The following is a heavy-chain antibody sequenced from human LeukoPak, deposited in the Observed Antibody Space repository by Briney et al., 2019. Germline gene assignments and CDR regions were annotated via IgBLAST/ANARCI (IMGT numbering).Heavy chain of an antibody. J-gene: IGHJ4*02. D-gene: IGHD3-10*01. CDR1: GGSISSANYY. CDR3: ARTRYYYNSRSYGAPYYFDY. Sequence: SETLSLTCTVSGGSISSANYYWSWIRQPAGKGLEWIGRIYTSGSTYYNPSLKSRVTISVDTSKNQFSLKLSSVTAADTAVYYCARTRYYYNSRSYGAPYYFDYWGQGTLVTVSS. V-gene: IGHV4-61*02. CDR2: IYTSGST.